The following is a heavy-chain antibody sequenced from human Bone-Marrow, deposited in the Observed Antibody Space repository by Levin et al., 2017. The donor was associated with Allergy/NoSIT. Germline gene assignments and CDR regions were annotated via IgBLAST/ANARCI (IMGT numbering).Heavy chain of an antibody. V-gene: IGHV3-53*01. Sequence: GESLKISCVASGIIVTTKYMSWVRQAPGKGLEWVSVIYSGGSTIYADSVKGRFTISRDKSTNTVFLQMNTLRAEDTAVYYCAVSDLVGVTAGFDIWGQGTMVTVSS. J-gene: IGHJ3*02. CDR3: AVSDLVGVTAGFDI. D-gene: IGHD1-26*01. CDR2: IYSGGST. CDR1: GIIVTTKY.